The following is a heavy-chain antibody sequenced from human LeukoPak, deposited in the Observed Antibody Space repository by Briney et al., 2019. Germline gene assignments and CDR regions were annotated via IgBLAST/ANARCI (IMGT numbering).Heavy chain of an antibody. CDR1: GGSISSGSYY. Sequence: SETLSLTCTVSGGSISSGSYYWSWIRQPAGKGLEWIGRIYTSGSTNYNPSLKSRVTISVDTSKNQFSLKLSSVTAADTAVYYCARTYSSGWFPSYFDYWGQGTLVTVSS. V-gene: IGHV4-61*02. D-gene: IGHD6-19*01. J-gene: IGHJ4*02. CDR2: IYTSGST. CDR3: ARTYSSGWFPSYFDY.